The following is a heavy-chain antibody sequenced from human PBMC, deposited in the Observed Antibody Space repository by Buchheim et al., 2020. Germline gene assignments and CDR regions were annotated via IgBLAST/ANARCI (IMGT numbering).Heavy chain of an antibody. J-gene: IGHJ6*02. D-gene: IGHD5-18*01. CDR2: IYHSGST. CDR3: ATHGVDTAMGPGGMDYGMDV. V-gene: IGHV4-4*02. Sequence: QVQLRESGPGLVKPSGTLSLTCAVSGGSISSSNWWSWVRQPPGKGLEWIGEIYHSGSTNYNPSLKSRVTISVDKSKNQFSLKLSSVTAADTAVYYCATHGVDTAMGPGGMDYGMDVWGQGTT. CDR1: GGSISSSNW.